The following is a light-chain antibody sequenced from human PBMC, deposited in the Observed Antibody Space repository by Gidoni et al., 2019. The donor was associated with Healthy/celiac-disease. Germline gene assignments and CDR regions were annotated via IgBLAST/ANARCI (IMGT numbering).Light chain of an antibody. J-gene: IGLJ2*01. CDR1: SSDVGGYNY. CDR3: SSYTSSSTLV. V-gene: IGLV2-14*01. Sequence: QSALTQPASVSGYPGQSITISCTGTSSDVGGYNYGSWYQQHPGKAPKLMIYEVSHRPSGVSNRFSGSKSGNTASLTISGLQAEDEADYYCSSYTSSSTLVFGGGTKLTVL. CDR2: EVS.